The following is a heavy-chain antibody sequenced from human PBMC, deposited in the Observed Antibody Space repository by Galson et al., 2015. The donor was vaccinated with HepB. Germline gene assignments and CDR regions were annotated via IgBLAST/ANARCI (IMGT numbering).Heavy chain of an antibody. CDR2: ITPIFGRA. D-gene: IGHD4-23*01. Sequence: SVKVSCKASGGTFRTYTISWVRQAPGQGLEWMGGITPIFGRANYAQKFQGRVTITADESTSTAYMELSSLRSEDTAVYYCAKEETKVGTPGVDHWGQGILVTVSS. CDR3: AKEETKVGTPGVDH. CDR1: GGTFRTYT. J-gene: IGHJ4*02. V-gene: IGHV1-69*13.